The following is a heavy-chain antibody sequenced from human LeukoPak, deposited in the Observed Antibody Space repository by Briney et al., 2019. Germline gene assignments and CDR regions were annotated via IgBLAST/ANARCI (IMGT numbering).Heavy chain of an antibody. CDR3: TTDLKAYEFLTGFDY. CDR1: GFTFTDAW. Sequence: GGSLRLSCAASGFTFTDAWMSWVRQTPGKGLEWLGRTKSKTDGGTTDYAAPVKGRFTISRDDSKTTLYLQMNSLKTEDTAVYYCTTDLKAYEFLTGFDYWGQGTLVTVSS. J-gene: IGHJ4*02. CDR2: TKSKTDGGTT. V-gene: IGHV3-15*01. D-gene: IGHD3-9*01.